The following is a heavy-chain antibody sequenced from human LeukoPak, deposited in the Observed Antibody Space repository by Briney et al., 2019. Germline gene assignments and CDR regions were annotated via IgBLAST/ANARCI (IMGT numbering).Heavy chain of an antibody. CDR2: FDPEDGET. V-gene: IGHV1-24*01. Sequence: ASVQVSCKVSGYTLTELSMHWVRQAPGNGLEWMGGFDPEDGETIYAQKFQGRVTMTEDTSTDTAFLDLSSLKFEDTAVYYCARQVVIIPADNWFDPWGQGTLVTVSS. D-gene: IGHD2-2*01. J-gene: IGHJ5*02. CDR3: ARQVVIIPADNWFDP. CDR1: GYTLTELS.